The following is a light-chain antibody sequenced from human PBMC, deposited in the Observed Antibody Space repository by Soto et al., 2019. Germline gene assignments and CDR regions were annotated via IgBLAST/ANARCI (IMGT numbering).Light chain of an antibody. J-gene: IGLJ3*02. Sequence: QTVVTQEPSFSVSPGRTVTLTCGLSSGSVSTIYYPSWYQQTPGQAPRTLIYSTNTRSSGVPDRCSGSILGNKAALTITGAQADDESDYYCVLYMGSGIWVFGGGTKLTVL. CDR3: VLYMGSGIWV. CDR2: STN. CDR1: SGSVSTIYY. V-gene: IGLV8-61*01.